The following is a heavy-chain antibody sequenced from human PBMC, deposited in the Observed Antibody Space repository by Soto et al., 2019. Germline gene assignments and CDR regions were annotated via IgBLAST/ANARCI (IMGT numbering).Heavy chain of an antibody. CDR2: IGTAGDT. Sequence: PGGSLRLSCAASGFTFSSYDMHWVRQATGKGLEWVSAIGTAGDTYYPGSVKGRFTISRENAKNSLYLQMNSLRAGDTAVYYCARVQYCSGGSRRRVCNYFDYWGQGT. D-gene: IGHD2-15*01. CDR1: GFTFSSYD. J-gene: IGHJ4*02. CDR3: ARVQYCSGGSRRRVCNYFDY. V-gene: IGHV3-13*01.